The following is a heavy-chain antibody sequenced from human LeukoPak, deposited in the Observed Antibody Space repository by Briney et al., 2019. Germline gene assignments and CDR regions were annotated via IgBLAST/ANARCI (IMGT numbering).Heavy chain of an antibody. D-gene: IGHD1-1*01. J-gene: IGHJ4*02. CDR3: GRSTLETHYFDL. CDR2: LKSDGRST. Sequence: PGGSLRLSCAASGFNLSSYYMDWVRQGPGKGLVWASRLKSDGRSTKYADSVKGRFTISRDDAKNTLYLQMTSLRVEDTAIYFCGRSTLETHYFDLWGQGTLVTVSA. V-gene: IGHV3-74*01. CDR1: GFNLSSYY.